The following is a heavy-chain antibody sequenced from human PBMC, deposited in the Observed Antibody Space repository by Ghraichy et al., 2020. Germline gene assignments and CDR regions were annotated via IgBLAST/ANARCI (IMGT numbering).Heavy chain of an antibody. D-gene: IGHD2-2*01. V-gene: IGHV4-34*01. CDR2: INHSGST. CDR1: GGSFSGAASFSGYY. J-gene: IGHJ4*02. CDR3: LLSFELVPTAISNY. Sequence: SETLSLTCAVYGGSFSGAASFSGYYWNWIRQPPGKGLEWIGEINHSGSTNYNPSLKSRVTISVDTSKNQFSLKVSSVTAADTAVYYCLLSFELVPTAISNYWGQGTLVTVSS.